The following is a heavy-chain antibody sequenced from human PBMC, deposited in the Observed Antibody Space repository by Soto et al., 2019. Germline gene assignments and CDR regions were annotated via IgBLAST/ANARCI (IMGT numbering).Heavy chain of an antibody. CDR2: IYYSGST. Sequence: QVQLQESGPGLVKPSETLSLTCTVSGGSISSYYWSWIRQPPGKGLEWIGYIYYSGSTNYNASLKSRVTIPVDTSKNQFSLKLSSVTAADTAVYYCARRYGGNFDYWGQGTLVTVSS. CDR3: ARRYGGNFDY. J-gene: IGHJ4*02. D-gene: IGHD1-26*01. CDR1: GGSISSYY. V-gene: IGHV4-59*01.